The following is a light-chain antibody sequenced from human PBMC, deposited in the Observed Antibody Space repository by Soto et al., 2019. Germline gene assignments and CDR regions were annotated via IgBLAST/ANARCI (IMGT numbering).Light chain of an antibody. V-gene: IGLV1-47*02. Sequence: QSVLTQPPSASGTPGQRVTISCSGSSSNIGGNYVYWYQQLPGTAPKLLIYSNNHRPSGVPDRFSDSKSGTSASLAISGLRSEDEAHYYCAAWDDSLSRAVFGGGTQLTVL. CDR1: SSNIGGNY. CDR2: SNN. J-gene: IGLJ7*01. CDR3: AAWDDSLSRAV.